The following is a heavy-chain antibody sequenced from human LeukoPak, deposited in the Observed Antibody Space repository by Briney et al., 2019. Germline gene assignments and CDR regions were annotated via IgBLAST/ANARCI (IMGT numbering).Heavy chain of an antibody. J-gene: IGHJ1*01. CDR1: GFDFRSYG. Sequence: SGGSLRLSCAASGFDFRSYGMQWVRQAPGKGLEWVTLISYDGTDKYYAASVRGRFTISRDNAKNSLYLQMNSLRAEDTAVYYCAREPDNSHWSGGYFQHWGQGTLVTVSS. CDR2: ISYDGTDK. D-gene: IGHD6-13*01. V-gene: IGHV3-30*03. CDR3: AREPDNSHWSGGYFQH.